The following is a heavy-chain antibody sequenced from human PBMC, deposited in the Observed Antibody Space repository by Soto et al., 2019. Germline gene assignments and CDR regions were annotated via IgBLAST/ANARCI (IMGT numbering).Heavy chain of an antibody. CDR2: INHSGST. CDR3: ARGGDYIWGSYWAFDY. J-gene: IGHJ4*02. Sequence: QVQLQQWGAGLLKPSETLSLTCAVYGGSFSGYYWSWIRQPPGKGLEWIGEINHSGSTNYNPSLKSRVTISVDTSKNQFSLKLSSVTAADTAVYYCARGGDYIWGSYWAFDYWGQGTLVTVSS. CDR1: GGSFSGYY. V-gene: IGHV4-34*01. D-gene: IGHD3-16*01.